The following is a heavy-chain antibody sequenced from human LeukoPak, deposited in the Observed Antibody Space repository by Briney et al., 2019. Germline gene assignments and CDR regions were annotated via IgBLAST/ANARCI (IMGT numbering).Heavy chain of an antibody. D-gene: IGHD1-26*01. V-gene: IGHV4-61*08. CDR3: ARVGGTNYYYYGMDV. Sequence: SETLSLTCTVSGGSISSGGYYWSWIRQHPGKGLEWIGYIYYSGSTNYNPSLKSRVTISVDTSKNQFSLKLSSVTAADTAVYYCARVGGTNYYYYGMDVWGQGTTVTVSS. CDR1: GGSISSGGYY. CDR2: IYYSGST. J-gene: IGHJ6*02.